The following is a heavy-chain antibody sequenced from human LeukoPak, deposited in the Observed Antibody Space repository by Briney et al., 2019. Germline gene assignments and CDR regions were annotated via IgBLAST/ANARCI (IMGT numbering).Heavy chain of an antibody. J-gene: IGHJ5*02. D-gene: IGHD3-22*01. CDR2: INHSGST. V-gene: IGHV4-34*01. CDR1: GGSFSGYY. CDR3: ATTSNYYDSSGYYQRVNWFDP. Sequence: SETQSLTCAVYGGSFSGYYWSWIRQPPGKGLEWIGEINHSGSTNYNPSLKSRVTISVDTSKNQFSLKLSSVTAADTAVYYCATTSNYYDSSGYYQRVNWFDPWGQGTLVTVSS.